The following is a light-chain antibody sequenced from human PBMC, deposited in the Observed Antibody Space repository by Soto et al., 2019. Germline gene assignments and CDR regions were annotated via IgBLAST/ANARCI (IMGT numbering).Light chain of an antibody. CDR3: QQYNNLPPYT. CDR2: GAS. Sequence: EIVMTQSPATLSVSPGERATLSCRASQSVSSNLAWYQQKPGQAPRLLIYGASTRATGIPARFSGGGSGTEFTLTISSLQSEDFAVYYCQQYNNLPPYTFGQGTQLEIK. V-gene: IGKV3-15*01. J-gene: IGKJ2*01. CDR1: QSVSSN.